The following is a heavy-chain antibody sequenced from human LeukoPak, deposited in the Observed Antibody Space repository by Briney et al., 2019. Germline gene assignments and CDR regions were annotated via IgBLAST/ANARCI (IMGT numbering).Heavy chain of an antibody. CDR2: ISSDGSKN. D-gene: IGHD6-13*01. CDR1: GFTFSNYG. J-gene: IGHJ4*02. Sequence: GGSLRLSCAASGFTFSNYGMHWVRQTPGKGLEWVALISSDGSKNIYADSVKGRFTISRDNAKNSLYLQMNSLRAEDTAVYYCARALGQAAAGIMVYWGQGTLVTVSS. V-gene: IGHV3-30*03. CDR3: ARALGQAAAGIMVY.